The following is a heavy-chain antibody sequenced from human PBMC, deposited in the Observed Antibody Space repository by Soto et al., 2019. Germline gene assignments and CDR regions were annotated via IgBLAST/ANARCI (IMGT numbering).Heavy chain of an antibody. CDR2: IYYSGST. CDR1: GGSISSSSYY. J-gene: IGHJ6*02. Sequence: SETLSLTCTVSGGSISSSSYYWGGIRQPPGKGLEWIGSIYYSGSTYYNPSLKSRVTISVDTSKNQFSLKLSSVTAADTAVYYCARQSIAAHYYYYGMDVWGQGTTVTVS. V-gene: IGHV4-39*01. D-gene: IGHD6-6*01. CDR3: ARQSIAAHYYYYGMDV.